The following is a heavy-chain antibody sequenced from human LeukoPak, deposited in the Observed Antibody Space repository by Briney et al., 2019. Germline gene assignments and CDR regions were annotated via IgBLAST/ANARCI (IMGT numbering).Heavy chain of an antibody. CDR1: GSISSYY. CDR2: IYTSGST. V-gene: IGHV4-4*09. Sequence: SETLSLTCTVSGSISSYYWSWIRQPPGKGLEWIGYIYTSGSTNYNPSLKSRVTISVDTSENQFSLDLSSVTAADTAVYYCARQKCTSTSCLTKNAFDIWGQGTMVTVSS. J-gene: IGHJ3*02. D-gene: IGHD2-2*01. CDR3: ARQKCTSTSCLTKNAFDI.